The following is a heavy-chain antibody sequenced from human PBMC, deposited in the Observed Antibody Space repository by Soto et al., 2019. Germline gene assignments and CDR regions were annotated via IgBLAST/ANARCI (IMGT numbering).Heavy chain of an antibody. CDR3: AREYSSSSGTLGFDP. CDR1: GGTFSSYA. J-gene: IGHJ5*02. CDR2: IIPIFGTA. V-gene: IGHV1-69*13. Sequence: GASVKVSCKASGGTFSSYAISWVRQAPGQGLEWMGGIIPIFGTANYAQKFQGRVTITADESTSTAYMELSSLRSEDTAVYYCAREYSSSSGTLGFDPWGQGTLVTVSS. D-gene: IGHD6-6*01.